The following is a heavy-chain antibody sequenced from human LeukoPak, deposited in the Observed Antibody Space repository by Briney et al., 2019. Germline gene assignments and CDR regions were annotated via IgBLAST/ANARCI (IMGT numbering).Heavy chain of an antibody. D-gene: IGHD3-10*01. V-gene: IGHV4-59*01. CDR3: ARAPRYGSGSYHFDY. Sequence: SETLSLTCTVSGGSISSYYWNRIRQPPGKGLEWIGYIYYSGSTNSNPSLRSRVTIPVDTSKNQFSLKLNSVTAADTAVYYCARAPRYGSGSYHFDYWGQGILVTVSS. J-gene: IGHJ4*02. CDR2: IYYSGST. CDR1: GGSISSYY.